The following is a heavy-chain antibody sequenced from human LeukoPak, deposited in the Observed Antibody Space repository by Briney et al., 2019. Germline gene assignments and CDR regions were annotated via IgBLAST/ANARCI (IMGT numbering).Heavy chain of an antibody. CDR2: INAGNGNT. Sequence: GASVKVSCKASGYTFTSYAMHWVRQAPGQRLEWMGWINAGNGNTKYSQEFQGRVTMTRDTSITTAYMELSSLRSEDTAVYYCARSGFGSGISFDLWGQGTLVTVSS. CDR1: GYTFTSYA. D-gene: IGHD3-10*01. J-gene: IGHJ5*02. V-gene: IGHV1-3*03. CDR3: ARSGFGSGISFDL.